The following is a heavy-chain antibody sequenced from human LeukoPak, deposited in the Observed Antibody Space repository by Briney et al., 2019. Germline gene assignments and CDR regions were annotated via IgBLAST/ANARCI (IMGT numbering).Heavy chain of an antibody. Sequence: GGSLRLSCAVSVFTLDDFAMHWVRQAPGKGLEWVSTINWRSVGLGYADSAKGRFTTSRDTAKKSLYLQMNSLSTEDTAVYLCVYGGHDYWGPGTLVTVSS. D-gene: IGHD2/OR15-2a*01. CDR3: VYGGHDY. CDR2: INWRSVGL. V-gene: IGHV3-9*01. CDR1: VFTLDDFA. J-gene: IGHJ4*02.